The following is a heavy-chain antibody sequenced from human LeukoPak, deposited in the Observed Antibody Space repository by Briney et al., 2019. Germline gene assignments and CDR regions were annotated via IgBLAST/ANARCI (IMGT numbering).Heavy chain of an antibody. J-gene: IGHJ4*02. V-gene: IGHV3-48*04. D-gene: IGHD2-15*01. CDR3: VVGGSPGY. CDR2: ISSSTTTI. Sequence: GGSLRLSCAASGFAFNTYSMNWVRQAPGKGLEWVSSISSSTTTIYYADFVQGRFTASRDNTKNTWSLEMNSLRAEDTAVYYCVVGGSPGYWGQGTLVTVSS. CDR1: GFAFNTYS.